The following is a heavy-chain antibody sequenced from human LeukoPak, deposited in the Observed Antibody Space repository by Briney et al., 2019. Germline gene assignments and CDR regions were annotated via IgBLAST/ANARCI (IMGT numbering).Heavy chain of an antibody. V-gene: IGHV3-74*01. Sequence: GGSLRLSCGASGFTFTTHWIHWVRQAPGKGLVWVSRIKPDGSDTNYADSVKGRFTISRDNAKNTVYLQMNSLRAEDTAVYYCVKDGEWTFDVWGQGTMVTVS. CDR2: IKPDGSDT. CDR1: GFTFTTHW. J-gene: IGHJ3*01. CDR3: VKDGEWTFDV. D-gene: IGHD3-3*01.